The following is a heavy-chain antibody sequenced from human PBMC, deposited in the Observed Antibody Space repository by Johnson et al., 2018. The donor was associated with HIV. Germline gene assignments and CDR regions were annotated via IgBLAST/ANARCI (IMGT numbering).Heavy chain of an antibody. CDR2: ISYDGSNK. CDR3: ARVEQQLWLRGAFDI. CDR1: GFTFSTYA. D-gene: IGHD5-18*01. V-gene: IGHV3-30-3*01. J-gene: IGHJ3*02. Sequence: QVQLVESGGGVVQPGRSLRLSCEASGFTFSTYAMHWVRQAPGKGLEWVAVISYDGSNKYYADTVKGRFTISRDNAKNSLYLQMNSLRAEDTAVYSRARVEQQLWLRGAFDIWGQGTMVTVSS.